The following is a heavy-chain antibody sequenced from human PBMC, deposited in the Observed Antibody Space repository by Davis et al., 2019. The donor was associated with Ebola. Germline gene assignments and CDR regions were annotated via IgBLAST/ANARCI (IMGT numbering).Heavy chain of an antibody. CDR1: GGSINSFL. J-gene: IGHJ4*02. CDR2: MFYNGDT. D-gene: IGHD2-15*01. CDR3: ARTDRVCSGGRCYSGDDFDY. V-gene: IGHV4-59*01. Sequence: SETLSLTCSVSGGSINSFLWTWIRQPPGKGLEWVGCMFYNGDTKYNPALESRVTISVDTSKSQFSLKLSSVTAADTAVYYCARTDRVCSGGRCYSGDDFDYWGQGTLVTVSS.